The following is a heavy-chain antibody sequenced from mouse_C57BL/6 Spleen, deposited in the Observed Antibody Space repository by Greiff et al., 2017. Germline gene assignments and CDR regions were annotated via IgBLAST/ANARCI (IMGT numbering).Heavy chain of an antibody. Sequence: EVKLVESGGGLVKPGGSLKLSCAASGFTFSSYAMSWVRQTPGKRLEWVATISDGGSYTYYPDNVKGRFTISRDNTKNNLYLQMSHLKSEDTAMYYCARDRREGAMDYWGQGTSVTVSS. J-gene: IGHJ4*01. CDR1: GFTFSSYA. CDR2: ISDGGSYT. V-gene: IGHV5-4*01. CDR3: ARDRREGAMDY.